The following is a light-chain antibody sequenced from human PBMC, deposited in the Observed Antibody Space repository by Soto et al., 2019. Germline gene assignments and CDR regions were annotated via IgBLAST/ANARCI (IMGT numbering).Light chain of an antibody. J-gene: IGLJ3*02. Sequence: QSVLTQTPSVSGAPGQRVTISCTGSSSNIGADYDVYWYQQLPGTAPKLLIYGNNNRPSGVPDRYSGPKSGTSGSLAITGLQAEDEADYYCQSYDTSLSGSVFGGGTKLTVL. CDR3: QSYDTSLSGSV. CDR2: GNN. V-gene: IGLV1-40*01. CDR1: SSNIGADYD.